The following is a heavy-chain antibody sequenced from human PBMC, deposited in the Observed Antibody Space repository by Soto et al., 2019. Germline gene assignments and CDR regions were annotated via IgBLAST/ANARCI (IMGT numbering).Heavy chain of an antibody. V-gene: IGHV3-21*06. CDR1: GFTFTSNC. J-gene: IGHJ4*02. Sequence: GGSLRLSCAASGFTFTSNCINWFRPPAGKELEWVSYISSPTKYIDYGDSMKGRVNIYRDHAKNSLYLEMNSLRAEDTAVYYCARESEDLTSNFGYWGQGTMVTVSS. CDR3: ARESEDLTSNFGY. CDR2: ISSPTKYI.